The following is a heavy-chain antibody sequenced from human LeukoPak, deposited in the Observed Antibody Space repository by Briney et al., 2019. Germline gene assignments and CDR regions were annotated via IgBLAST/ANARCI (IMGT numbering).Heavy chain of an antibody. Sequence: ASVKVSCKASGYTFTSYYMHWVRQAPGQGLEWMGIINPSGGSTSYAQKFQGSVTMTRDTSTSTVYMELSSLRSEDTAVYYCARDLVDTAMVTQLAFDYWGQGTLVTVSS. CDR2: INPSGGST. J-gene: IGHJ4*02. CDR3: ARDLVDTAMVTQLAFDY. V-gene: IGHV1-46*01. CDR1: GYTFTSYY. D-gene: IGHD5-18*01.